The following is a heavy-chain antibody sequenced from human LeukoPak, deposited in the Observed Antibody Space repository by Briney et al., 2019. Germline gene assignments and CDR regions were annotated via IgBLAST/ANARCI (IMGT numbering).Heavy chain of an antibody. CDR3: ASSIAAALYYFDY. D-gene: IGHD6-13*01. CDR1: GGSISSGDYY. J-gene: IGHJ4*02. V-gene: IGHV4-30-4*08. Sequence: SETLSLTCTVSGGSISSGDYYWSWIRQPPGKGLEWIGYTYYSGSTYYNPSLKSRVTISVDTSKNQFSLKLSSVTAADTAVYYCASSIAAALYYFDYWGQGTLVTVSS. CDR2: TYYSGST.